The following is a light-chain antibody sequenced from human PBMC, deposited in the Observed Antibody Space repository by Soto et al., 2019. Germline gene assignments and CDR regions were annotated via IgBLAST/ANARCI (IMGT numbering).Light chain of an antibody. J-gene: IGLJ1*01. CDR2: AVS. Sequence: QSALTQPASVSGSPGQSITISCTGTSSDFAIYNYVSWYQLPPGKAPKLMIYAVSVRTSGVSNRFSGSKSGNTASLTISGLHAEDEADYFCSSHNPLGTLQILGRGTKVTVL. V-gene: IGLV2-14*01. CDR1: SSDFAIYNY. CDR3: SSHNPLGTLQI.